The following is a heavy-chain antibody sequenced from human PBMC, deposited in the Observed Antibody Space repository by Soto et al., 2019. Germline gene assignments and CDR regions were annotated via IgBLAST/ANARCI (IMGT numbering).Heavy chain of an antibody. CDR3: AADRMAPAY. Sequence: GASVKVSCKASGFTFTRSTVQWVRQARGQRLEWIGWIVVGSGSANYAQKFQERVTITRDMSTSTAYMELSSLRSEDTAVYFCAADRMAPAYWGQGTLVTVSS. V-gene: IGHV1-58*01. CDR2: IVVGSGSA. CDR1: GFTFTRST. J-gene: IGHJ4*02.